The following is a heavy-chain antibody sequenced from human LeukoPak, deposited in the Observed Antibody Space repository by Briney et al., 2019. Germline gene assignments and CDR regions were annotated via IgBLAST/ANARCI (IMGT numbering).Heavy chain of an antibody. V-gene: IGHV3-30*19. Sequence: PGRSLRLSCAPSGFTFNRFGMHWARQAPGKGLEWVAFISYDGSNKYYADSVKGRFTISRDNSKNTLYLQMNSLRAEDTAVYYCARDIGSSGYFIDYWGQGTLVTVSS. CDR1: GFTFNRFG. CDR2: ISYDGSNK. CDR3: ARDIGSSGYFIDY. D-gene: IGHD3-22*01. J-gene: IGHJ4*02.